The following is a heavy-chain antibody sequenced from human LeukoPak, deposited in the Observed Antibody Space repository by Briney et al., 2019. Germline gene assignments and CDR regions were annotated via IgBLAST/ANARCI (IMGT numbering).Heavy chain of an antibody. Sequence: SETLSLTCTVSGGSISSSSYYWGWIRQPPGKGLEWIGYIYYSGSTNYNPSLKSRVTISVDTSKNQFSLKLSSVTAADTAVYYCARGGLWFGELYEYYFDYWGQGTLVTVSS. J-gene: IGHJ4*02. D-gene: IGHD3-10*01. V-gene: IGHV4-61*05. CDR2: IYYSGST. CDR1: GGSISSSSYY. CDR3: ARGGLWFGELYEYYFDY.